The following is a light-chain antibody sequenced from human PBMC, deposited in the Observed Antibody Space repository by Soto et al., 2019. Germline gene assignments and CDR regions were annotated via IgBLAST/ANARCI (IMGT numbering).Light chain of an antibody. Sequence: DIQMIQSPSSLSASVGDRVTITCRASQSISTYLNWYQQKPGMAPNLLIYAAYSLQSGVPSRFSGSGSGTDFTLTISSLQPEDFATYHCQQSYSTPPTFGQGTRLEIK. CDR3: QQSYSTPPT. V-gene: IGKV1-39*01. CDR2: AAY. J-gene: IGKJ5*01. CDR1: QSISTY.